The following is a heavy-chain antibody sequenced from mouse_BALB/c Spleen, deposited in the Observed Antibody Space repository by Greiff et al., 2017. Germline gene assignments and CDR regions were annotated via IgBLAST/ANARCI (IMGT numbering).Heavy chain of an antibody. J-gene: IGHJ3*01. CDR1: GFAFSSYD. CDR3: ARRDDYDAWFAY. CDR2: ISSGGGST. D-gene: IGHD2-4*01. Sequence: EVKLVESGGGLVKPGGSLKLSCAASGFAFSSYDMSWVRQTPEKRLEWVAYISSGGGSTYYPDTVKGRFTISRDNAKNTLYLQMSSLKSEDTAMYYCARRDDYDAWFAYWGQGTLVTVSA. V-gene: IGHV5-12-1*01.